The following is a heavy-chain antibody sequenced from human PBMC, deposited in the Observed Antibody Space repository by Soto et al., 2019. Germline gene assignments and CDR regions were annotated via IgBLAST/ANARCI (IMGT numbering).Heavy chain of an antibody. CDR2: IFYSGST. CDR1: GGSIRNYY. Sequence: SETLSLTCTVSGGSIRNYYWSWVPQPPGRVLEWIGHIFYSGSTNYNPALKSRVTISVDTSKSQFSLKLSSVTAADTAVYYCAKDSGYNYGYFRWFDPWGQGTLVTVSS. D-gene: IGHD5-18*01. CDR3: AKDSGYNYGYFRWFDP. V-gene: IGHV4-59*01. J-gene: IGHJ5*02.